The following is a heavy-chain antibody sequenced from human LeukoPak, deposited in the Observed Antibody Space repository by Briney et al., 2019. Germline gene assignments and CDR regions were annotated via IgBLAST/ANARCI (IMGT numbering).Heavy chain of an antibody. CDR1: GFTFSSYG. CDR2: ISYDGNNK. Sequence: GGSLRLSCAASGFTFSSYGMHWVRQAPGKGLEWVAVISYDGNNKYYADSVKGRFTISRDNSKNTLYLQMDNLRAEDTAVYYCARTTKYSFDIWGQGTMVTVSS. J-gene: IGHJ3*02. D-gene: IGHD2/OR15-2a*01. CDR3: ARTTKYSFDI. V-gene: IGHV3-30*03.